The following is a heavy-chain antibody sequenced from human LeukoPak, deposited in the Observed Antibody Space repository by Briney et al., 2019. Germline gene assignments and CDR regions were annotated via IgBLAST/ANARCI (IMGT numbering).Heavy chain of an antibody. CDR1: GGSISSYY. V-gene: IGHV4-59*08. J-gene: IGHJ4*02. Sequence: SETLSLTCTVSGGSISSYYWNWIRQPPGKGLEWIGYIYYSGSTNYNPSLKSRVTTSVDTSKNQFSLKLSSVTAADTAVYYCARSRGSGSYFDYWGQGTLVTVSS. D-gene: IGHD3-10*01. CDR2: IYYSGST. CDR3: ARSRGSGSYFDY.